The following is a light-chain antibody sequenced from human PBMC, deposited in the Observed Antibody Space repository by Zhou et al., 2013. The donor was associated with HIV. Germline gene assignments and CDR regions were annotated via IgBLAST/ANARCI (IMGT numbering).Light chain of an antibody. Sequence: DIQMTQSPSTLSASVGDRVTITCRASQTISSWLAWYQQKPGKAPKLLIYKTSNLENGVPSRFSGSGSGTQFTLTISSLQADDSATYYCQQYSSYPLAFGQGTKVEFK. V-gene: IGKV1-5*03. CDR2: KTS. CDR1: QTISSW. J-gene: IGKJ1*01. CDR3: QQYSSYPLA.